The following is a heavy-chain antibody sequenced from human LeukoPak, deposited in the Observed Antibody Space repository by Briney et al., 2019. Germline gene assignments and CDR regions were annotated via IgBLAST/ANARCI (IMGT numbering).Heavy chain of an antibody. D-gene: IGHD7-27*01. Sequence: ASVKVSCKASGYTFTGYYRHWVRQAPGQALEWMGRLNPNSGGTNYAQKFQGRVTMTRDTSISTAYMELSRLRSDDTAVYYCARLYWGFSLPSDYWGQGTLVTVSS. V-gene: IGHV1-2*06. CDR3: ARLYWGFSLPSDY. CDR1: GYTFTGYY. J-gene: IGHJ4*02. CDR2: LNPNSGGT.